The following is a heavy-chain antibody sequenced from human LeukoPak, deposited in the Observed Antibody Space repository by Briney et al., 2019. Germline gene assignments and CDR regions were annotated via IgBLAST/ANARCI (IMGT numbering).Heavy chain of an antibody. J-gene: IGHJ5*01. CDR1: GFTFSDYY. Sequence: GGSLRLSCAASGFTFSDYYMSWIRQAPGKGLEWVSYISNSGSTIYYADSVKGRFTISRDNAKNSLYLQMNSLRAEDTALYYCARGIDDGDNWFDSWGQGTLVTVSS. CDR2: ISNSGSTI. CDR3: ARGIDDGDNWFDS. D-gene: IGHD1-1*01. V-gene: IGHV3-11*01.